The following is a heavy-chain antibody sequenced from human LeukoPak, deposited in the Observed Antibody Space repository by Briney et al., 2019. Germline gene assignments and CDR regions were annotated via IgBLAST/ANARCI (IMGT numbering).Heavy chain of an antibody. J-gene: IGHJ5*02. CDR2: INHSGST. Sequence: PSETLSLTCAVYGGSFSGYYWSWIRQPPGKGLEWIGEINHSGSTNYNPSLKSRVTISVDTSKNQFSLKLSSVTAADTAVYYCARERITMVRGVFDPWGQGTLVTVSS. D-gene: IGHD3-10*01. CDR1: GGSFSGYY. CDR3: ARERITMVRGVFDP. V-gene: IGHV4-34*01.